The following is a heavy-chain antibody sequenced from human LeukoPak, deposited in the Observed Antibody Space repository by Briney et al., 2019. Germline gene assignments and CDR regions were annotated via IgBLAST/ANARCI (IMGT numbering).Heavy chain of an antibody. Sequence: SETLSLTCIVSGASISSYYWSWLRHPAGKELEWIGRLQPSGVTNYKPSLESRDTMSVYTSKNQFSLNLTSVPAADTAVYYCARDSTGTAFDPWGQGTLVTVSS. CDR1: GASISSYY. D-gene: IGHD1-14*01. CDR3: ARDSTGTAFDP. V-gene: IGHV4-4*07. J-gene: IGHJ5*02. CDR2: LQPSGVT.